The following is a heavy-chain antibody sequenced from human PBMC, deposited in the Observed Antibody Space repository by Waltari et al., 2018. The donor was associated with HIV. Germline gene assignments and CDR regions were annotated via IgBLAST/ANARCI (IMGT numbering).Heavy chain of an antibody. CDR2: VYYRGST. CDR1: GDSINSGDYY. Sequence: QVQLQESGPGLVKPSETLSLTCTVSGDSINSGDYYWAWIRQHPEKGLEWIGFVYYRGSTFSNPSFKSRATISGDTSKNQFSLKLTSMTAADTAVYYCARVVYWYFDLWGRGTLVTVSS. V-gene: IGHV4-31*03. J-gene: IGHJ2*01. CDR3: ARVVYWYFDL.